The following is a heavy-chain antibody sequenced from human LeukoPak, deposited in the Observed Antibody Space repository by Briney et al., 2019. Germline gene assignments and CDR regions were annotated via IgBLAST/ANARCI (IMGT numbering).Heavy chain of an antibody. V-gene: IGHV4-59*12. Sequence: SETLSLTCTVSGGSISSYYWSWIRQPPGKGLEWIGYIYYSGSTNYNPSLKSRVTISVDTSKNQFSLKLSSVTAADTAVYYCARGRPYIVVVPAAEREDDYWGQGTLVTVSS. CDR1: GGSISSYY. J-gene: IGHJ4*02. CDR3: ARGRPYIVVVPAAEREDDY. CDR2: IYYSGST. D-gene: IGHD2-2*01.